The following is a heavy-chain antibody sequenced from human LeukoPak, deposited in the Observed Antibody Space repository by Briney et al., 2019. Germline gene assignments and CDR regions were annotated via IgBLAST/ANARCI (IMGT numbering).Heavy chain of an antibody. J-gene: IGHJ4*02. CDR2: IYYSGST. Sequence: SQTLSLTCTVSGVSTGSYYWSWIRQSPGKGLEWIGYIYYSGSTNYNPSLRSRVTISVDTSKNQFSLKLSSVTAADTAVYYCARGTYGDSWGQGTLVTVSS. D-gene: IGHD1-26*01. CDR1: GVSTGSYY. CDR3: ARGTYGDS. V-gene: IGHV4-59*01.